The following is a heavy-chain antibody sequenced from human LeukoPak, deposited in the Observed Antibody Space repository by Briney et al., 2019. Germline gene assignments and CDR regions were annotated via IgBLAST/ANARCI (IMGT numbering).Heavy chain of an antibody. CDR3: ATDGRWGLIAVAGRGAFDI. CDR2: INPNSGGT. V-gene: IGHV1-2*02. J-gene: IGHJ3*02. CDR1: GYTFTGYY. D-gene: IGHD6-19*01. Sequence: EASVKVSCKASGYTFTGYYMHWVRQAPGQGLEWMGWINPNSGGTNYAQKFQGRVTMTEDTSTDTAYMELSSLRSEDTAVYYCATDGRWGLIAVAGRGAFDIWGQGTMVTVSS.